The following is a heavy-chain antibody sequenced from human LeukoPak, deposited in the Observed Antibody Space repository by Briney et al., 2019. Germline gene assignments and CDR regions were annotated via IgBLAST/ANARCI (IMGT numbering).Heavy chain of an antibody. V-gene: IGHV3-13*01. CDR3: ARGGRDGFDI. D-gene: IGHD2-15*01. CDR2: IATGGDT. Sequence: PGGSLRLSCAASGFTFSSYDMHWVRRATGKGLEWVSAIATGGDTFYSASVKGRFTISRQNAKSSLYLQMSSLRAGDTAVYYCARGGRDGFDIWGQGTRVTVSS. CDR1: GFTFSSYD. J-gene: IGHJ3*02.